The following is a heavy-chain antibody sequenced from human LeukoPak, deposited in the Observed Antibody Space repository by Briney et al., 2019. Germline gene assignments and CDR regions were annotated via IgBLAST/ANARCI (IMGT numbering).Heavy chain of an antibody. CDR3: ARDRAVTRDWVEFDP. CDR2: IRDSGET. V-gene: IGHV3-66*03. Sequence: GGSQRLSCAGSGFSVSNYYMSWVRQAPGKGLEWVSLIRDSGETFYADSVKGRFTISRDNSKNTMYLQMNRLRVEDTAVYFCARDRAVTRDWVEFDPWGQGTLVTVSS. CDR1: GFSVSNYY. D-gene: IGHD4-17*01. J-gene: IGHJ5*02.